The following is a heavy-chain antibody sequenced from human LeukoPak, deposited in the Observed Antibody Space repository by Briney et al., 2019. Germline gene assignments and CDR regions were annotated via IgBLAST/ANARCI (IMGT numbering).Heavy chain of an antibody. Sequence: SSETLSLTCTVSGGSISSYYWSWVRQPPGKGLEWIGSIYYSGSTYYNPSLKSRVTISVDTSKKQFSLKLSSVTAADTAVYYCARDRKPTYYDILTGPNSGLTYFYYWSQGTLVTVSS. CDR1: GGSISSYY. CDR2: IYYSGST. V-gene: IGHV4-39*07. CDR3: ARDRKPTYYDILTGPNSGLTYFYY. D-gene: IGHD3-9*01. J-gene: IGHJ4*02.